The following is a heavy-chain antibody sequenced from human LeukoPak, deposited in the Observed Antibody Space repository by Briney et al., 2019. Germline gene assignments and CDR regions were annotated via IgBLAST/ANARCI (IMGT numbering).Heavy chain of an antibody. Sequence: PSETLSLTCAVSGYSIGSGYYWGWIRQPAGKGLEWIGRIYTSGSTNYNPSLKSRVTISVDTSKNQFSLKLSSVTAADTAVYYCARDGPYYDFWSGYYRRAFDIWGQGTMVTVSS. CDR1: GYSIGSGYY. V-gene: IGHV4-61*02. CDR3: ARDGPYYDFWSGYYRRAFDI. CDR2: IYTSGST. D-gene: IGHD3-3*01. J-gene: IGHJ3*02.